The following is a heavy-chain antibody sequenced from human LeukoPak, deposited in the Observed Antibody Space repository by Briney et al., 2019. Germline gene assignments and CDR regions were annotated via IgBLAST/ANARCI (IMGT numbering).Heavy chain of an antibody. D-gene: IGHD3-16*02. CDR3: ARDAYDYVWGSYRFDI. CDR1: GGSISSYY. CDR2: IYTSGST. V-gene: IGHV4-4*07. Sequence: SETLSLTCTVSGGSISSYYWSWIRQPAGKGLEWIGRIYTSGSTNYNPSLKSRVTISVDTSKNQFSLKLSSVTAADTAVYYCARDAYDYVWGSYRFDIWGQGTMVTVSS. J-gene: IGHJ3*02.